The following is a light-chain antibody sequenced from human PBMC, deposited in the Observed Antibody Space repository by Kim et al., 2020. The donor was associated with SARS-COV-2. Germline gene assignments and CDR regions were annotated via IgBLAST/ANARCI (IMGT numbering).Light chain of an antibody. CDR3: QQYNDWPWT. V-gene: IGKV3-15*01. CDR1: HRISTN. J-gene: IGKJ1*01. Sequence: VVMTQSPATLSVSPGERATLSCRASHRISTNLAWYQHRPGQAPRLLLYDASTGATDISSRFSGGGSGTEFTLTISSLQSEDFGLYYCQQYNDWPWTFGQGTKVDIK. CDR2: DAS.